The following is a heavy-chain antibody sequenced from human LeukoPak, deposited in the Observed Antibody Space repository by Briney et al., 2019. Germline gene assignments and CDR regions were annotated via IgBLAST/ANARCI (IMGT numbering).Heavy chain of an antibody. Sequence: GRSLRLSCAASGFTFSSYGMHWVRQAPGKGLEWVAVISYDGSNKYYADSVKGRFTTSRDNSKNTLYLQMNSLRAEDTAVYYCAKERRGVRTDYWGQGTLVTVSS. CDR3: AKERRGVRTDY. CDR2: ISYDGSNK. J-gene: IGHJ4*02. CDR1: GFTFSSYG. V-gene: IGHV3-30*18.